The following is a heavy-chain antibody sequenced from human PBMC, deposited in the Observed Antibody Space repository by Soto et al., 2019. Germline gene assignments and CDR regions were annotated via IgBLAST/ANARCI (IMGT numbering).Heavy chain of an antibody. Sequence: SETLSLTCAVYGGSFSGYYWSWIRQPPGKGLEWIGEINPSGSTNHNPSLKSRVTISVDTSKNQFSLKLSSVTAADTAVYYCARLGSSSSGGYWGQGTLVTVSS. D-gene: IGHD6-6*01. CDR1: GGSFSGYY. J-gene: IGHJ4*02. V-gene: IGHV4-34*01. CDR3: ARLGSSSSGGY. CDR2: INPSGST.